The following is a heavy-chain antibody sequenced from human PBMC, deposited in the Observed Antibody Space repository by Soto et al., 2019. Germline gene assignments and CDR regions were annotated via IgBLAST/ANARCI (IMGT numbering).Heavy chain of an antibody. CDR3: ARDPVDLFGYMDV. D-gene: IGHD6-25*01. Sequence: QEELVQSGAEVRKPGSSVNVSCKASEGTFGSYSITWVRQAPGQRLEWMGEIIPLLRPVKYAQKFQGRVTITGDRSTNTVYMGLSSLRSDDTAVYYCARDPVDLFGYMDVWGQGTTVTVSS. V-gene: IGHV1-69*06. CDR1: EGTFGSYS. J-gene: IGHJ6*02. CDR2: IIPLLRPV.